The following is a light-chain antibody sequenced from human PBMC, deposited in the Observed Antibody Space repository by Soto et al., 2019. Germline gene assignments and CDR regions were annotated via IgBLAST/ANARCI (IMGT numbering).Light chain of an antibody. V-gene: IGKV1-39*01. Sequence: DIQMTQSPSSLSASVGDRVTITCRASQSISSYLNWYQQKPGKAPGLLIYAASTLQSGVPSRFSGSGSGTDFTLTISCLQSEDFATYYCQQYYSFPRTFGQGTKVDIK. CDR2: AAS. CDR1: QSISSY. J-gene: IGKJ1*01. CDR3: QQYYSFPRT.